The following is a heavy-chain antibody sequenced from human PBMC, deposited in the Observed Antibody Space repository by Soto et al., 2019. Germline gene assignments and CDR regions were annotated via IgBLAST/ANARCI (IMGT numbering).Heavy chain of an antibody. CDR1: GGSMSDSSYL. V-gene: IGHV4-39*01. J-gene: IGHJ3*01. D-gene: IGHD6-19*01. CDR3: ARHSDSGCGLRECGFEV. CDR2: FSTGGRT. Sequence: QLQLQESGPGLLKPSETLSLTCVVSGGSMSDSSYLWGWIRQSPGKGLEWIGSFSTGGRTAYNPSLKSRITMSVDTSKNHFSLTLNSVTAADTAVYYCARHSDSGCGLRECGFEVWGQGTMVTVSA.